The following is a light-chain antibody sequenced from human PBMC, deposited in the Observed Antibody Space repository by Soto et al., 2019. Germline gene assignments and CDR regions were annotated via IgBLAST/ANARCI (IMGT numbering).Light chain of an antibody. CDR2: DVS. J-gene: IGLJ2*01. V-gene: IGLV2-14*01. CDR1: SSDVGGYNY. Sequence: QSALTQPAAVSGSPGQSITISCTGTSSDVGGYNYVSWYQQHPGKAPKLMIFDVSNRPSGVSNRFSGSKSGNTASLTISGLQPEDEADYYCSSYTISSTPVVIGGGTKLSVL. CDR3: SSYTISSTPVV.